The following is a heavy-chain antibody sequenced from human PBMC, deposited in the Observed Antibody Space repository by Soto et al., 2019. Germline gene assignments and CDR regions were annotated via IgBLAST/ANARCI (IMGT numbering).Heavy chain of an antibody. Sequence: QVQLVQSGAEVKKPGASVKVSCKASGYTFTSYAMHWVRQAPGQRLEWMGWINAGNGNTKYSQKFQGRVTITRDTSESTDYMQLRSLRTQDTAVYYCPRHFSGWYLHYWRQDTLDTVSP. CDR3: PRHFSGWYLHY. D-gene: IGHD6-19*01. V-gene: IGHV1-3*01. CDR2: INAGNGNT. CDR1: GYTFTSYA. J-gene: IGHJ1*01.